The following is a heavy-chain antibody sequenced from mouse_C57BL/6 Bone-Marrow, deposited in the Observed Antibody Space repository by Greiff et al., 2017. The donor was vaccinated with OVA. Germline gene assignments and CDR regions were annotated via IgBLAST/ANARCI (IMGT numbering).Heavy chain of an antibody. D-gene: IGHD2-1*01. CDR2: INSDGGST. CDR1: EYEFPSHD. CDR3: ARHNGNWYFDV. J-gene: IGHJ1*03. Sequence: EVKVVESGGGLVQPGEALKLSCESNEYEFPSHDMSWVRKTPEKRLELVAAINSDGGSTYYPDTMERRFIISRDNTKKTLYLQMSSLRSEYTALYYCARHNGNWYFDVWGTGTTVTVSS. V-gene: IGHV5-2*01.